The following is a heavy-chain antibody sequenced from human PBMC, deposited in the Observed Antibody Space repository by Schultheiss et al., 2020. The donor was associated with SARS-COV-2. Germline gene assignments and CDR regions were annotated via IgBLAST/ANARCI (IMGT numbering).Heavy chain of an antibody. CDR1: GGSISSYY. V-gene: IGHV4-59*06. J-gene: IGHJ5*02. D-gene: IGHD3-10*01. CDR3: ARNWQGSPNWFDP. CDR2: IYYSGST. Sequence: SETLSLTCTVSGGSISSYYWSWIRQHPGKGLEWIGYIYYSGSTYYNPSLKSRVTISVDTSKNQFSLKLSSVTAADTAVYYCARNWQGSPNWFDPWGQGTLVTVSS.